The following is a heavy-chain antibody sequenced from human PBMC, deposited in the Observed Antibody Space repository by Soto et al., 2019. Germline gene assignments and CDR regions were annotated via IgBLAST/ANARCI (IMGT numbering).Heavy chain of an antibody. Sequence: PGGSLRLSCAASGFTFSSYWMSWVRQAPGKGLEWVANIKQDGSEKYYVDSVKGRFTISRDNAKNSLYLQMNSLRAEDTAVYYCARATADILTGYYDGGVNYYYYYYMDVWGKGTTVTVSS. CDR2: IKQDGSEK. J-gene: IGHJ6*03. D-gene: IGHD3-9*01. CDR3: ARATADILTGYYDGGVNYYYYYYMDV. CDR1: GFTFSSYW. V-gene: IGHV3-7*01.